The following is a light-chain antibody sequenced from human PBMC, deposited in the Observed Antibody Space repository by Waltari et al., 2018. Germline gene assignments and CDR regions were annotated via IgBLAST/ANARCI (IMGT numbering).Light chain of an antibody. J-gene: IGKJ4*01. CDR1: QNVYYRSNNRNY. CDR2: WAS. CDR3: QQNYSSPVT. V-gene: IGKV4-1*01. Sequence: DIVMTQSPDSLAVSLGERATIHCKSSQNVYYRSNNRNYLAWYQQKPGQPPKLVLYWASVREVGVPDRFSGSGSGTDFTLTISSLQAEDVAIYYCQQNYSSPVTFGGGTKVEIK.